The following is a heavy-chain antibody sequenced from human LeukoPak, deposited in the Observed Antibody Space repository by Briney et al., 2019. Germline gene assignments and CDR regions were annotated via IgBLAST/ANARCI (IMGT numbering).Heavy chain of an antibody. J-gene: IGHJ4*02. CDR1: GFTFSSYA. CDR2: ISYDGSNK. D-gene: IGHD6-6*01. V-gene: IGHV3-30*01. Sequence: PGGSLRLSCAASGFTFSSYAMHWVRQAPGKGLEWVAVISYDGSNKYYADSVKGRFTISRDNSKNTLYLQMNSLRAEDTAVYYWARAGGRIAARLEVDYWGQGTLVTVSS. CDR3: ARAGGRIAARLEVDY.